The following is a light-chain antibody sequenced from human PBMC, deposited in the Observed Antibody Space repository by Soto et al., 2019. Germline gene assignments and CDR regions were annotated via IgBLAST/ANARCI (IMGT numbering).Light chain of an antibody. J-gene: IGKJ2*01. Sequence: EIVMTQSPASLSVSPGDGATVSCRASQTVASNLARYQQKPGQGPRLLIHGASTRAAGVPARFSGSGSGTDFTLTISSLQSEDFAVYYCQQYHNWPPQYTFGQGTKLQIK. V-gene: IGKV3-15*01. CDR3: QQYHNWPPQYT. CDR2: GAS. CDR1: QTVASN.